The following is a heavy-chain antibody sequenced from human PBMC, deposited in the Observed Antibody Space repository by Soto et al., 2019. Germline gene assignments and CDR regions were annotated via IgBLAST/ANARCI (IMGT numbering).Heavy chain of an antibody. D-gene: IGHD2-8*01. V-gene: IGHV3-43*01. CDR1: GFTFEYYT. CDR3: AKDIVPNGDYYYGMDV. J-gene: IGHJ6*02. Sequence: GGSLRLSCAASGFTFEYYTMHWVRQAPGKGLEWVSLISWDGGSTYYADSVKGRFTISRDNSKNSLYLQMNSLRTEDTALYYCAKDIVPNGDYYYGMDVWGQGTTVTVSS. CDR2: ISWDGGST.